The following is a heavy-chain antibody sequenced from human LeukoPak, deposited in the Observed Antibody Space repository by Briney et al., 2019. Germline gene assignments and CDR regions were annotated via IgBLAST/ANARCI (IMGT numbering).Heavy chain of an antibody. D-gene: IGHD3-16*01. V-gene: IGHV3-30*02. CDR1: GFTFSNFG. CDR3: AKDPSNASRTLDI. J-gene: IGHJ3*02. CDR2: IRSEGTNK. Sequence: GGSLRLSCAASGFTFSNFGMHWVRQAPGKWLEWVAFIRSEGTNKYYLDSVEGRFTVSRDNSKNTLFLQMNSLRPEDTAIYYCAKDPSNASRTLDIWGQGTLVVVSA.